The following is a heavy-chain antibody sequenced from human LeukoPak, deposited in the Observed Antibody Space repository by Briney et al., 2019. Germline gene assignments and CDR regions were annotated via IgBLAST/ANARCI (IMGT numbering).Heavy chain of an antibody. D-gene: IGHD2-8*01. CDR2: ISAYNGNT. V-gene: IGHV1-18*01. Sequence: GASVKVSCKASGGTFSSYAISWVRQAPGQGLEWMGWISAYNGNTNYAQKLQGRVTMTTDTSTSTAYMELRSLRSDDTAVYYCARDTGYNVLMVYAMQPNAGYYYGMDVWGQGTTVTVSS. CDR3: ARDTGYNVLMVYAMQPNAGYYYGMDV. CDR1: GGTFSSYA. J-gene: IGHJ6*02.